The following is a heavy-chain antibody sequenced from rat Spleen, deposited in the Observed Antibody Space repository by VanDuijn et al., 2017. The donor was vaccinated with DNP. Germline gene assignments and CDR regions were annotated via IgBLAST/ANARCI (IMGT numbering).Heavy chain of an antibody. D-gene: IGHD5-1*01. CDR2: ISNTGDNT. J-gene: IGHJ2*01. Sequence: EVKLVESGGGLVQPGKSLKLSCAASGFTFSDYYMAWVRQAPTKGLEWVASISNTGDNTYYSDSVKGRFTISRDNAKSTLYLQMNSLRSEDTATYYCARLGGDWGQGVMVTVSS. CDR1: GFTFSDYY. V-gene: IGHV5-25*01. CDR3: ARLGGD.